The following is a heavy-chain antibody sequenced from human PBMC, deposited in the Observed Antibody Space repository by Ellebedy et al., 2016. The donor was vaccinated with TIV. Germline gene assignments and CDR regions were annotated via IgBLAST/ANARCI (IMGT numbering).Heavy chain of an antibody. CDR2: IYTGGST. J-gene: IGHJ4*02. CDR1: GGSISSYY. CDR3: TRDLEVAGGSGSYFDY. Sequence: SETLSLXXSVSGGSISSYYWAWIRQSAGKGLEWIGRIYTGGSTNYNPSLKSRVTISVDTSKNQFSLRLTSVTAADTAVYYCTRDLEVAGGSGSYFDYWGPGLLVTVSS. V-gene: IGHV4-4*07. D-gene: IGHD3-10*01.